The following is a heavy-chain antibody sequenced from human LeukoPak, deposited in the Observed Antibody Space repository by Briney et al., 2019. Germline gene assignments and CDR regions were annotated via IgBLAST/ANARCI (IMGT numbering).Heavy chain of an antibody. CDR2: INADTTGT. Sequence: GGTLRLSCAASGFTFSSYWMHWVRQAPGKGLEWVSLINADTTGTYYADSVSGRFTISRDNSKKSLYLQMNSLRVDDTALYYCAKGGYSGYEEGPYSFDIWGQGTLVTVSS. CDR3: AKGGYSGYEEGPYSFDI. CDR1: GFTFSSYW. V-gene: IGHV3-43*02. J-gene: IGHJ4*02. D-gene: IGHD5-12*01.